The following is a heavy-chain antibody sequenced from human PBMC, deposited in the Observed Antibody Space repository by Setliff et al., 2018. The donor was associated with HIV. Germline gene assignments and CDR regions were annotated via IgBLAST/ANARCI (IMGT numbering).Heavy chain of an antibody. CDR2: IYYSGST. D-gene: IGHD3-22*01. CDR1: GGSISSGGYY. V-gene: IGHV4-31*03. J-gene: IGHJ3*02. CDR3: ARDLRWYDSSGSHDAFDI. Sequence: SETLSLTCTVSGGSISSGGYYWSWIRQHPGKGLEWIGYIYYSGSTYYNPSLKSRVTISVDTSKNQFSLKLSSVTAADTAVYYCARDLRWYDSSGSHDAFDIWGQGTMVTVSS.